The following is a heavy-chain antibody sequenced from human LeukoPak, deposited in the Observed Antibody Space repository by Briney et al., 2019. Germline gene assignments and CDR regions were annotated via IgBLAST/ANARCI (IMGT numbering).Heavy chain of an antibody. CDR1: GGSFSGYY. CDR3: ARGGRGYSYGRNWYFDL. V-gene: IGHV4-34*01. CDR2: INHSGST. Sequence: SETLSLTCAVYGGSFSGYYWSWIRQPPGKGLEWIGEINHSGSTNYNPSLKSRVTISVDTSKNQFSLKLCSVTAADTAVYYCARGGRGYSYGRNWYFDLWGRGTLVTVSS. J-gene: IGHJ2*01. D-gene: IGHD5-18*01.